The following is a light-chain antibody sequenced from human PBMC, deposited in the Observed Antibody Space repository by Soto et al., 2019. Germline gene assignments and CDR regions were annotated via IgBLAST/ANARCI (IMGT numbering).Light chain of an antibody. CDR3: SSYTSSSTYV. J-gene: IGLJ1*01. CDR1: SSDVGGYNY. CDR2: EVS. V-gene: IGLV2-14*01. Sequence: QSVLRHPASVSGSPGHSITISCTGTSSDVGGYNYVSWYQQHPGKAPKLMIYEVSNRPSGVSNRFSGSKSGNTASLTISGLKAEDEADYYCSSYTSSSTYVFGTGTKV.